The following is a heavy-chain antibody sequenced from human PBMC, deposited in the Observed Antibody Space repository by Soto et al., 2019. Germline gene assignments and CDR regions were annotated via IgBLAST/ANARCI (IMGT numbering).Heavy chain of an antibody. J-gene: IGHJ5*02. V-gene: IGHV3-30*18. CDR1: GFTFSSYG. D-gene: IGHD6-19*01. Sequence: QVQLVESGGGVVQPGRSLRLSCAASGFTFSSYGMHWVRQAPGKGLEWVAVISYDGSNKYYADSVKGRFTISRDNSKNPLYLQMNSLRAEDTAVYYCAKDWGSSGWYTDWFDPWGQGTLVTVSS. CDR2: ISYDGSNK. CDR3: AKDWGSSGWYTDWFDP.